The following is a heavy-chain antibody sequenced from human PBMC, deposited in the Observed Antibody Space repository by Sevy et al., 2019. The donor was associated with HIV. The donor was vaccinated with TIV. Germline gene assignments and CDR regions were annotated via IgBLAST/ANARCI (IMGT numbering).Heavy chain of an antibody. CDR2: ISYDGNNK. V-gene: IGHV3-30*04. D-gene: IGHD2-21*01. J-gene: IGHJ5*02. Sequence: GGSLRLSCEASGFTFSNYPMYWVRQAPGKGLEWVATISYDGNNKYYADSVKGRFTISRDNSKNTLYLQMNTVRAEDTALYYCARDAAEGPYGDTFFSNWFDAWGQGTLVTVSS. CDR1: GFTFSNYP. CDR3: ARDAAEGPYGDTFFSNWFDA.